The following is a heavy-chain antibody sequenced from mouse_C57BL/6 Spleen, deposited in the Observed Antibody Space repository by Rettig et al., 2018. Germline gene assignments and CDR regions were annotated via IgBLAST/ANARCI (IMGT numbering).Heavy chain of an antibody. CDR3: ARTGSSPYYYAMDY. D-gene: IGHD1-1*01. Sequence: QVQLQQPGAELVMPGASVKLSCKASGYTFTSYWMHWVKQRPGQGLEWIGEIDPSDSYTNYNQKFKGKSTLTVDKSSSTAYMQLSSLTSEDSAVYYCARTGSSPYYYAMDYWGQGTSVTVSS. CDR2: IDPSDSYT. CDR1: GYTFTSYW. V-gene: IGHV1-69*01. J-gene: IGHJ4*01.